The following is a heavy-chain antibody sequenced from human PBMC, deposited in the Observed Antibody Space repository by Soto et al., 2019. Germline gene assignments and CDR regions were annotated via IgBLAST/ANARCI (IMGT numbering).Heavy chain of an antibody. CDR1: GFTFSSYA. Sequence: EVQLLESGGGLVQPGGSLRLSCAASGFTFSSYAMRWVRQAPGKGLEWVSTISGSGGSTYYADSVKGRFTISRDNSKHTLYLQMNSLRAEDTAVYYCARRGPGTDFDYWGQGTLVTVSS. CDR3: ARRGPGTDFDY. CDR2: ISGSGGST. J-gene: IGHJ4*02. V-gene: IGHV3-23*01. D-gene: IGHD6-13*01.